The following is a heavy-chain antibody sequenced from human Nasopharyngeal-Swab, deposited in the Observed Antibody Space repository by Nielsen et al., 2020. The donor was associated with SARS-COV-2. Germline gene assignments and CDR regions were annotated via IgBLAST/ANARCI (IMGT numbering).Heavy chain of an antibody. V-gene: IGHV5-51*01. CDR3: ARQPEDTAMGTGLIDY. D-gene: IGHD5-18*01. CDR2: IYPGDSDT. J-gene: IGHJ4*02. Sequence: GGSLRLSCQGSGSSFTSYWIGWVRQMPGKGLEWMGIIYPGDSDTRYSPSFQGQVTISADKSISTAYLQWSSLKASDTAMYYCARQPEDTAMGTGLIDYWGQGTLVTVSS. CDR1: GSSFTSYW.